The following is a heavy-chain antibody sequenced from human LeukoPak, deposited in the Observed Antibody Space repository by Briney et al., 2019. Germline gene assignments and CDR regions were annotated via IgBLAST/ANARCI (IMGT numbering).Heavy chain of an antibody. CDR3: ARGGYTTGGYWYLDL. CDR1: GGSISTYY. D-gene: IGHD4-17*01. J-gene: IGHJ2*01. V-gene: IGHV4-59*01. Sequence: SETLSLTCTVSGGSISTYYGSWIRQPPGQGREWIGYIYYRGSTNYNPSLKSRVTILVYTSKNQFPLKLSPVTAADTAVYYCARGGYTTGGYWYLDLWGRGTLVTVSS. CDR2: IYYRGST.